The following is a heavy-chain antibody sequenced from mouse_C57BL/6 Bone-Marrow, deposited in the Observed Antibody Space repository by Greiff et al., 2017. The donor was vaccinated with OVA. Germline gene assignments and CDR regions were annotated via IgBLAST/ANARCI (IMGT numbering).Heavy chain of an antibody. CDR2: ISSGGSYT. CDR3: ARQRITTVVDYYAMDY. CDR1: GFTFSSYG. J-gene: IGHJ4*01. V-gene: IGHV5-6*01. D-gene: IGHD1-1*01. Sequence: EVHLVESGGDLVKPGGSLKLSCAASGFTFSSYGMSWVRQTPDKRLEWVATISSGGSYTYYPDSVKGRFTISRDNAKNTLYLQMSSLKSEDTAMYYCARQRITTVVDYYAMDYWGQGTSVTVSS.